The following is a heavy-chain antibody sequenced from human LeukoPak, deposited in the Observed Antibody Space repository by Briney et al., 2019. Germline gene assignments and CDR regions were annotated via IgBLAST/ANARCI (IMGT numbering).Heavy chain of an antibody. CDR1: GYSFTSYW. D-gene: IGHD1-26*01. Sequence: GESLKISCKGSGYSFTSYWIGWVRQMPGKGLEWMGIIYPGDSDTRYSPSFQGQVTISADKSISTAYLQWSSLKASDTAMYYCARPRRIVAATAPPDAFDIWGQGTMVTVSS. V-gene: IGHV5-51*01. CDR3: ARPRRIVAATAPPDAFDI. CDR2: IYPGDSDT. J-gene: IGHJ3*02.